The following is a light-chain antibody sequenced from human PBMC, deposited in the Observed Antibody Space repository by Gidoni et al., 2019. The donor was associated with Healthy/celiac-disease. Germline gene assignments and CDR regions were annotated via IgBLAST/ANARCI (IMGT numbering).Light chain of an antibody. V-gene: IGKV1-5*03. CDR3: QQYNSYPLT. Sequence: DIQMIQSPSTLSASVGDRVTITCRASQSISSWLAWYQQKPGNAPKLLIYKASSLESGVPSRFSGSGSGTEFTLTISSLQPDDFATYYCQQYNSYPLTFGPGTKVDIK. CDR2: KAS. J-gene: IGKJ3*01. CDR1: QSISSW.